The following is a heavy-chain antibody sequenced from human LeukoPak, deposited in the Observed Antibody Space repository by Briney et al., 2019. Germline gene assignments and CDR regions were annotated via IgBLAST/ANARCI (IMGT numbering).Heavy chain of an antibody. CDR2: IRYDGSNK. CDR3: AKGQDYDFWSGYYSAFDY. D-gene: IGHD3-3*01. J-gene: IGHJ4*02. V-gene: IGHV3-30*02. CDR1: GFTFSSYG. Sequence: GGSLRLSCAASGFTFSSYGMHWVRQAPGKGLERVAFIRYDGSNKYYADSVKGRFTISRDNSKNTLYLQMNSLRAEDTAVYYCAKGQDYDFWSGYYSAFDYWGQGTLVTVSS.